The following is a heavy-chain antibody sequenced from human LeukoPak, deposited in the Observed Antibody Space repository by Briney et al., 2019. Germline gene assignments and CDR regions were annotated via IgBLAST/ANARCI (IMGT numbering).Heavy chain of an antibody. CDR1: GYTFTSYG. D-gene: IGHD2-2*01. CDR3: ARVVSPYCSTTSCPLRWFDP. V-gene: IGHV1-18*01. Sequence: ASVKVSCKASGYTFTSYGISWVRQAPGQGLEWMGWISDYNGNTNYAQKLQGRVTMTTDTSTSTAYMELRSLRSDDTAVYYCARVVSPYCSTTSCPLRWFDPWGQGTLVTVSS. CDR2: ISDYNGNT. J-gene: IGHJ5*02.